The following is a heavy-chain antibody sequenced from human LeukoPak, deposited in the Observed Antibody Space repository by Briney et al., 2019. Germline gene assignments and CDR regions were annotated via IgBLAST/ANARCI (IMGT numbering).Heavy chain of an antibody. CDR2: IKSKIDGGTT. Sequence: GGSLRLSCAASGLTFSNAWTSWVRQAPGKGLEWVGRIKSKIDGGTTDYGAPVKGRFTISRDDSKNTLYLQMNSLKSEDTAVYYCTTIRGFCSGRSCLGYWGQGTLVTVSS. D-gene: IGHD2-15*01. CDR1: GLTFSNAW. J-gene: IGHJ4*02. V-gene: IGHV3-15*01. CDR3: TTIRGFCSGRSCLGY.